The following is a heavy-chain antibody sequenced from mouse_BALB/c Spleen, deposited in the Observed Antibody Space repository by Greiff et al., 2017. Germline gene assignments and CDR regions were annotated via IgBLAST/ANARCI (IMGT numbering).Heavy chain of an antibody. J-gene: IGHJ4*01. Sequence: QVQLQQSGAELARPGASVKLSCKASGYTFTSYWMQWVKQRPGQGLEWIGAIYPGDGDTRYTQKFKGKATLTADKSSSTAYMQLSSLASEDSAVYYCAREGITTVVGGAMDYWGQGTSVTVSS. D-gene: IGHD1-1*01. CDR1: GYTFTSYW. CDR2: IYPGDGDT. CDR3: AREGITTVVGGAMDY. V-gene: IGHV1-87*01.